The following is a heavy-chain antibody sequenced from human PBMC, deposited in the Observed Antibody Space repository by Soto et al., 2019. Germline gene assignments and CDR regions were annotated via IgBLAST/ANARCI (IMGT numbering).Heavy chain of an antibody. D-gene: IGHD1-1*01. V-gene: IGHV4-59*01. J-gene: IGHJ6*03. CDR2: IYYSGST. Sequence: QVQLQESGPGLVKPSETLSLTCTVSGGSISSYYWSWIRQPPGKGLEWIGYIYYSGSTNYNPSLTSRVTISVETSKNQFSLKLSSVTAADTAVYYCARGQRSDYYYYYYVDVWGKGTAVTVSS. CDR3: ARGQRSDYYYYYYVDV. CDR1: GGSISSYY.